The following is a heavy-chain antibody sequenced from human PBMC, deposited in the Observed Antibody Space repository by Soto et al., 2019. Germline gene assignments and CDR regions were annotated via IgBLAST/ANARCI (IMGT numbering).Heavy chain of an antibody. J-gene: IGHJ4*02. CDR2: INPNTGGT. CDR1: GYTFTAYY. D-gene: IGHD1-26*01. V-gene: IGHV1-2*02. Sequence: GASVKVSCKASGYTFTAYYIHWVRQAPGQGLEWMGWINPNTGGTNYAQKSQGRVTMTRDTSISTAYMELSSLRSDDTAIYYCTRSGEAGATSFWGQGTLVTVS. CDR3: TRSGEAGATSF.